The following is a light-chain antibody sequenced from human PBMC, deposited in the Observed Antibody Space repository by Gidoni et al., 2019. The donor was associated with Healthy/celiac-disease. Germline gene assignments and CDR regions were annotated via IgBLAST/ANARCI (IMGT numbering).Light chain of an antibody. J-gene: IGKJ3*01. Sequence: EIVLTQSPATLSLSPGERATLSCRASQRVSSYLAWYQQKPGQAPRLLIYDASNRATGIPARFSGSGSGTDFTLTISSLEPEDFAVYYCQQRSNWPRGVTFGPGTKVEIK. CDR3: QQRSNWPRGVT. CDR1: QRVSSY. CDR2: DAS. V-gene: IGKV3-11*01.